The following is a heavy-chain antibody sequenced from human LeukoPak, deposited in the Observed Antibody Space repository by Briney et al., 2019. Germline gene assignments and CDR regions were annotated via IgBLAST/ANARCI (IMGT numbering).Heavy chain of an antibody. V-gene: IGHV3-21*01. CDR2: ISSSSSYI. CDR1: GFTFSSYS. Sequence: PGGSLRLSCAASGFTFSSYSMNWVRQAPGKGLEWVSSISSSSSYIYYADSVKGRFTISRDNAKNSLYLQMNSLRAEDTAVYYCARGDLHGSGSYRFDPWGQGTLVTVSS. D-gene: IGHD3-10*01. J-gene: IGHJ5*02. CDR3: ARGDLHGSGSYRFDP.